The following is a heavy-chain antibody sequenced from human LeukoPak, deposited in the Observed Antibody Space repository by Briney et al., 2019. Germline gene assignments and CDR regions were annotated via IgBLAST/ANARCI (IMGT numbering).Heavy chain of an antibody. CDR3: VRGTAGTSDEDY. CDR1: GGSFSGYY. V-gene: IGHV4-34*01. D-gene: IGHD1-1*01. J-gene: IGHJ4*02. CDR2: INHSGST. Sequence: SETLSLTCAVYGGSFSGYYWSWIRQPPGKGLEWIGEINHSGSTNYNPSLKSRVAISVDTSKNQFSLKVTSVTATDTSVYYCVRGTAGTSDEDYWGQGTLVTVSS.